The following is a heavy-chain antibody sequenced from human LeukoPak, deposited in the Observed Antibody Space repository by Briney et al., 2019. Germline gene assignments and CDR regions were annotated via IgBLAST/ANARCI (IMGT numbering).Heavy chain of an antibody. D-gene: IGHD1-26*01. Sequence: GGSLRLSCAASGFFFSDPYMEWVRQAPGKGLEWVGRIKNKAKSYTTEYAASVKGRFTISGDDSKNSLYLQMDSLKTEDTAVYFCARSRLGALDYWGQGTLVTVSS. J-gene: IGHJ4*02. CDR3: ARSRLGALDY. CDR1: GFFFSDPY. V-gene: IGHV3-72*01. CDR2: IKNKAKSYTT.